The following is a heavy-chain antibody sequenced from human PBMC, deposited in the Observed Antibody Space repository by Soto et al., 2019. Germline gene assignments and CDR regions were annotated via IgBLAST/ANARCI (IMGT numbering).Heavy chain of an antibody. Sequence: SETLSLTCTVSGYSITSHDFYWGWIRRPPGQGLEWIGEINHSGSTNYNPSLKSRVTISVDTSKNQFSLKLSSVTAADTAVYYCASRTYYYDSSGYSYFDYWGQGTLVTVSS. D-gene: IGHD3-22*01. J-gene: IGHJ4*02. CDR1: GYSITSHDFY. CDR2: INHSGST. V-gene: IGHV4-34*01. CDR3: ASRTYYYDSSGYSYFDY.